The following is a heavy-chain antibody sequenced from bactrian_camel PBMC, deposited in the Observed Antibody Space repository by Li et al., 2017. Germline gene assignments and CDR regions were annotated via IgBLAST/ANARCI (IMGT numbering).Heavy chain of an antibody. CDR3: AARQRFFNGDCSLRRSEYTH. CDR1: GYPYTSIC. V-gene: IGHV3S55*01. CDR2: LGSDARA. D-gene: IGHD2*01. J-gene: IGHJ4*01. Sequence: HVQLVESGGGSVQAGGSLRLSCAASGYPYTSICMGYFRQAPGKEREGVAALGSDARARYADSVKGRFTISQDNAKNTLYLQMNSLQPEDTGVYYCAARQRFFNGDCSLRRSEYTHWGKGTQVTVS.